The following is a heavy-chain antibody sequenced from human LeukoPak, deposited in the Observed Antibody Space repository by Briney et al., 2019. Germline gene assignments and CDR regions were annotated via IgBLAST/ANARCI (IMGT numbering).Heavy chain of an antibody. CDR1: GYTFTSNG. D-gene: IGHD3-9*01. CDR3: ATVPLYDILTQGDY. CDR2: ISAYNGNT. Sequence: ASVKFSCKASGYTFTSNGISWGRQAPGQGLEWMGWISAYNGNTNYAQKLQGRVTMTTDTSTSTAYMELRSLRSDDTAVYYCATVPLYDILTQGDYWGQGTLVTVSS. V-gene: IGHV1-18*04. J-gene: IGHJ4*02.